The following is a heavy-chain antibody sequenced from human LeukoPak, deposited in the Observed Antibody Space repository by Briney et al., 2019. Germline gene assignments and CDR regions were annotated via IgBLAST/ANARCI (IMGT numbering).Heavy chain of an antibody. J-gene: IGHJ3*02. CDR3: ARGGSYLSAFDI. CDR1: GFTFSSYG. CDR2: ISGNGGDT. V-gene: IGHV3-23*01. Sequence: GGSLRLSCAASGFTFSSYGMSWVRQAPGKGLEWVSAISGNGGDTFYADSVKGRFTNSRDNSKNTLYLQMNSLRAEDTAVYYCARGGSYLSAFDIWGQGTMVTVSS. D-gene: IGHD1-26*01.